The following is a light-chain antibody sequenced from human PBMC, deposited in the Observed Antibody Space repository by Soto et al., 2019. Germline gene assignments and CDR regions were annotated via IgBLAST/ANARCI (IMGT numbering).Light chain of an antibody. J-gene: IGKJ5*01. V-gene: IGKV3-15*01. Sequence: VVMTQSPATLSVSPGEGVTLSCRASQSVRSHLAWYQQKPGQHPXXLIYGASTRATGIPARFSGSGFGTDFTLTISSLQSEDFAVDYCQQYKNWPLFGQGTRLEIK. CDR2: GAS. CDR1: QSVRSH. CDR3: QQYKNWPL.